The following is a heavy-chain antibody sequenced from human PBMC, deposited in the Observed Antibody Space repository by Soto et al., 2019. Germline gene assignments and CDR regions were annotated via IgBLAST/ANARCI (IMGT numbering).Heavy chain of an antibody. CDR2: ISSSSSTI. Sequence: PGGSLRLSCAASGFTFSSYSMNWVRQAPGKGLEWVSYISSSSSTIYYADSVKGRFTISRDNAKNSLYLQMNSLRAEDTAVYYCARVGVTTYYYYMDFWGKGTTVTVSS. J-gene: IGHJ6*03. D-gene: IGHD4-17*01. CDR1: GFTFSSYS. CDR3: ARVGVTTYYYYMDF. V-gene: IGHV3-48*01.